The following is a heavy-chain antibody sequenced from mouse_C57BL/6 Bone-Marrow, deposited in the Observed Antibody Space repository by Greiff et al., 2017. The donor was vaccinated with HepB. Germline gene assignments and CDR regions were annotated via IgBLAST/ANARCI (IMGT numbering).Heavy chain of an antibody. D-gene: IGHD1-1*01. Sequence: QVQLKQSGPELVKPGASVKLSCKASGYTFTSYDINWVKQRPGQGLEWIGWIYPRDGSTKYNEKFKGKATLTVDTSSSTAYMELHSLTSEDSAVYFFARKGYYYGSSYWYFDVWGTGTTVTVSS. J-gene: IGHJ1*03. CDR3: ARKGYYYGSSYWYFDV. V-gene: IGHV1-85*01. CDR1: GYTFTSYD. CDR2: IYPRDGST.